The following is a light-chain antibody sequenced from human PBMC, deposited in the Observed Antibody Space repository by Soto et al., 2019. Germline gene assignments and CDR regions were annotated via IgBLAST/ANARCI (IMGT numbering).Light chain of an antibody. Sequence: DIVMTQSPDSLAVSLGERATINCRSSQSILYSSNNRNYLAWYQQKPGQPPKLLIYWASTRESGVPDRFSGSGSGTDFTLTISSLQDEDVAIYYCHQYYRTPLTFGGGSNVEIK. J-gene: IGKJ4*01. CDR3: HQYYRTPLT. CDR1: QSILYSSNNRNY. V-gene: IGKV4-1*01. CDR2: WAS.